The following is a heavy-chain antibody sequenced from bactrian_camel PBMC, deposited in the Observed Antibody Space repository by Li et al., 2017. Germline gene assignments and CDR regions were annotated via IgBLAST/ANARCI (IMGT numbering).Heavy chain of an antibody. CDR3: AADLAPLTAFQGLEIMTGFSY. D-gene: IGHD3*01. Sequence: VQPVESGGGSVQAGGSLRLSCAVSRFSYSTAYMAWFRQTPGKEREGVAGIYISSGSTQYADSVRGRFTISHADTNNTVYPQMDNLKPEDTAMYYCAADLAPLTAFQGLEIMTGFSYWGQGTQVTVS. CDR1: RFSYSTAY. V-gene: IGHV3S40*01. J-gene: IGHJ6*01. CDR2: IYISSGST.